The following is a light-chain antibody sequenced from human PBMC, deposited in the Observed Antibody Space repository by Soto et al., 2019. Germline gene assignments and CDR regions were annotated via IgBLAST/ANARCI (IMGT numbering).Light chain of an antibody. CDR3: QQSHSGKT. J-gene: IGKJ1*01. Sequence: DIQMTQSPSSLSASVGDRVTITCRASQSISTYLNWYQQKPGKAPKVLIYGASSLPSGVPSRFSGSGSETDFTLIISSLQPEDFATYYCQQSHSGKTFGQGT. V-gene: IGKV1-39*01. CDR1: QSISTY. CDR2: GAS.